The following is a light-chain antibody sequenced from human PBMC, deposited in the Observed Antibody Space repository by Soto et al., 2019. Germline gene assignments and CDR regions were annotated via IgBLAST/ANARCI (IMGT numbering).Light chain of an antibody. Sequence: EIVMTQSPATLSVSPGERATLSCRASQSVNNNLAWYQQKPGQAPRLLIFNASTLATGIPARFSGSGSGTDFTLTIGSLQSEDFAVYYCQQYNNWPWTFGRGTKVEVK. CDR1: QSVNNN. J-gene: IGKJ1*01. V-gene: IGKV3-15*01. CDR2: NAS. CDR3: QQYNNWPWT.